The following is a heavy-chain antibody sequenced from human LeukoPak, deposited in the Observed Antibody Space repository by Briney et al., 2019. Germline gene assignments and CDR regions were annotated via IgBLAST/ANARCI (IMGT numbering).Heavy chain of an antibody. CDR2: IYPGDSDT. D-gene: IGHD3-10*01. V-gene: IGHV5-51*01. CDR1: GYNFTNYW. Sequence: GESLKISCEGSGYNFTNYWIAWVRQMPGKGLEWMGIIYPGDSDTRYSPSFQGQVAISADKSISTAYLQWSSLKASDTAMYYCARQRNYYDSGSLHWGQGTLVTVSS. J-gene: IGHJ4*02. CDR3: ARQRNYYDSGSLH.